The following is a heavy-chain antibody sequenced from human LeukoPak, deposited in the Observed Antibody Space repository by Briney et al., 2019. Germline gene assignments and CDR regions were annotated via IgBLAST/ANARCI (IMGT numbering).Heavy chain of an antibody. J-gene: IGHJ6*03. Sequence: ASVKVSCKASGYTFTSYAMNWVRQAPGQGLEWMGWINTNTGNPTYAQGFTGRFVFSLDTSVSTAYLQISSLKAEDTAVYYCAISPRWLQSLYYYYYYMDVWGKGTTVTVSS. CDR1: GYTFTSYA. CDR3: AISPRWLQSLYYYYYYMDV. CDR2: INTNTGNP. D-gene: IGHD5-24*01. V-gene: IGHV7-4-1*02.